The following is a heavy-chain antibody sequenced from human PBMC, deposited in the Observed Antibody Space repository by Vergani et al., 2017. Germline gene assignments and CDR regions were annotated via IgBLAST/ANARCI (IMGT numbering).Heavy chain of an antibody. CDR2: INPSGRHT. Sequence: QVQVVQSGAEVKKSGASVKVSCKTSGYTFSNYYMHWVRQAPGQRLEWMGIINPSGRHTNYAPKFQGRVTMTRDTSTSTVYMELSSLRSEDTAIYYCARGDYGILTGYRYWGQGTLVTVSA. CDR3: ARGDYGILTGYRY. J-gene: IGHJ4*02. V-gene: IGHV1-46*03. CDR1: GYTFSNYY. D-gene: IGHD3-9*01.